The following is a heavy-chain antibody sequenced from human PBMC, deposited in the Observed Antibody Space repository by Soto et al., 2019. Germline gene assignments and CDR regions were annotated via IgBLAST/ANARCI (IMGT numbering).Heavy chain of an antibody. CDR2: IFPDDSDT. CDR1: GNNFARHW. D-gene: IGHD2-15*01. Sequence: ELQLVQSGAEVKKPGESLKISCKDSGNNFARHWVGWVRQMPGKGLEWIGIIFPDDSDTTYSPSAQGQVIISADKSISTAYLQWSRLKTSDTAIYYCARRGYCSGGSCWDTWGQGTLVTVSS. J-gene: IGHJ4*02. V-gene: IGHV5-51*03. CDR3: ARRGYCSGGSCWDT.